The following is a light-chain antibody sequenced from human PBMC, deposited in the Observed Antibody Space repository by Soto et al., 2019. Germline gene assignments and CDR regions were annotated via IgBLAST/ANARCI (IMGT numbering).Light chain of an antibody. CDR2: DAS. V-gene: IGKV1-5*01. CDR3: QQYNSYKS. Sequence: DIPMTQSPSTLSASVGDRVTLTCRASQTISRQLAWYQQKPGKAPKVLIYDASNLESGVPSSFSGSGSGTEFPLTISSLQPDDFATYYCQQYNSYKSFGQGTKVEIK. CDR1: QTISRQ. J-gene: IGKJ1*01.